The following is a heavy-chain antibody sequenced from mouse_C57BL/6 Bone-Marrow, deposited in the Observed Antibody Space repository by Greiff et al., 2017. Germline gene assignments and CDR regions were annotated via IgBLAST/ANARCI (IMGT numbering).Heavy chain of an antibody. Sequence: VQRVESGAELVRPGTSVKMSCKASGYTFTNYWIGWAKQRPGHGLEWIGDIYPGGGYTNYNEKFKGKATLTADKSSSTAYMQFSSLTSEDSAISFRAKGGNWSYYFDDWGQGTTLTVSS. CDR1: GYTFTNYW. CDR3: AKGGNWSYYFDD. J-gene: IGHJ2*01. CDR2: IYPGGGYT. V-gene: IGHV1-63*01. D-gene: IGHD4-1*01.